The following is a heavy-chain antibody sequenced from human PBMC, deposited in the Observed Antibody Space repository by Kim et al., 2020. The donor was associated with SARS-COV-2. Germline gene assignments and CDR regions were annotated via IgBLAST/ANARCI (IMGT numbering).Heavy chain of an antibody. D-gene: IGHD3-22*01. V-gene: IGHV7-4-1*02. Sequence: ASVKVSCKTSGYTFTNYAINWVRQAPGQGLEWVGWINTNTGNPTYAQGFTGRFVFSLDTSVSTAYLQISNLKAEDTAVYYCARGDYDSNSVHFDSWGQGTLVTVSS. CDR2: INTNTGNP. CDR3: ARGDYDSNSVHFDS. J-gene: IGHJ4*02. CDR1: GYTFTNYA.